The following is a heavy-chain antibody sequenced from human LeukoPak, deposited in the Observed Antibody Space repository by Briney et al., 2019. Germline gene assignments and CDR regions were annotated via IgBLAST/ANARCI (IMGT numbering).Heavy chain of an antibody. CDR1: GFTFSSYW. Sequence: PGGSLRLSCAASGFTFSSYWMSWVRQAPGKGLEWVANIKQDGSEKYYVDSVKGRFTISRDNAKNSLYLQMNSLRAEDTAVYYCARDRSPLSRVLGYWGQGTLVTVSS. V-gene: IGHV3-7*01. CDR2: IKQDGSEK. D-gene: IGHD2-8*01. J-gene: IGHJ4*02. CDR3: ARDRSPLSRVLGY.